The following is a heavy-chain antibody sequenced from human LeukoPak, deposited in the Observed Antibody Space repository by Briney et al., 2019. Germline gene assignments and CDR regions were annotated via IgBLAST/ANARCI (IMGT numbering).Heavy chain of an antibody. J-gene: IGHJ4*02. V-gene: IGHV1-8*01. CDR3: ARGLINGHDFDY. Sequence: ASVKVSCKASGYTFTSYDINWVRQATGQGLEWMGWMNPNSGNTGYAQKFQGRVTMTRNTSISTAYMELSSLRSEDTAVYYCARGLINGHDFDYWGQGTVVTVSS. CDR2: MNPNSGNT. D-gene: IGHD2-8*01. CDR1: GYTFTSYD.